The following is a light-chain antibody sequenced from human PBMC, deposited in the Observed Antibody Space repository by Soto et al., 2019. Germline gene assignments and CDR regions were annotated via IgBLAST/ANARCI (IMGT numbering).Light chain of an antibody. CDR1: SSNIGAGYD. CDR2: GNN. Sequence: QSVLTQPPSVSGAPGQRVTISCTGSSSNIGAGYDVPWYQQLPGTAPKLLTYGNNNRPSGVPDRFSGSKSGTSASLAITGLQAEDESDYYCQSYDSSLSGWVFGGGTQVTVL. J-gene: IGLJ3*02. V-gene: IGLV1-40*01. CDR3: QSYDSSLSGWV.